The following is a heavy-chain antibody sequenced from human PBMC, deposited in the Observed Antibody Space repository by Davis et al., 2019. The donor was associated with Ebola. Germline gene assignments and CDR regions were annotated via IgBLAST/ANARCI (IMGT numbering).Heavy chain of an antibody. V-gene: IGHV4-59*01. D-gene: IGHD3-3*01. J-gene: IGHJ6*02. Sequence: PSETLSLTCTVSGGSISSYYWSWIRQPPGKGLEWFGYIYYSGSTNYNPSLKRRVTISVDTSKNQFSLKLSSVTAADTAVYYCASLRYDFWSGYRYDYYYGMDVWGQGTTVTVSS. CDR2: IYYSGST. CDR1: GGSISSYY. CDR3: ASLRYDFWSGYRYDYYYGMDV.